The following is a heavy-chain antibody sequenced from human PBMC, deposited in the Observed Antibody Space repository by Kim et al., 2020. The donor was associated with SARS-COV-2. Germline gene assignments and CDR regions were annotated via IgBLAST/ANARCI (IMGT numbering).Heavy chain of an antibody. J-gene: IGHJ6*02. CDR2: ITSRGTTV. CDR1: GFTFSNFQ. Sequence: GGSLRLSCAASGFTFSNFQMNWVRQAPGKGLQWVSSITSRGTTVYYADSVKGRFTISRDNAKNAMYLQMNNLRAEDTAVYYCARDITVTTFWDYGMDVWGEGATCTVS. CDR3: ARDITVTTFWDYGMDV. D-gene: IGHD4-17*01. V-gene: IGHV3-48*03.